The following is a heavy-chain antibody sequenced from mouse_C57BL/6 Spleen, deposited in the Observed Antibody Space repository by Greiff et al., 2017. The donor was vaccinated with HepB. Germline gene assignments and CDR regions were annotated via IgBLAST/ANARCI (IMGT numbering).Heavy chain of an antibody. J-gene: IGHJ3*01. Sequence: QVQLKESGAELVRPGASVKLSCKASGYTFTDYYINWVKQRPGQGLEWIARIYPGSGNTYYNEKFKGKATLTAEKSSSTAYMQLSSLTSEDSAVYFCARSREGFAYWGQGTLVTVSA. CDR1: GYTFTDYY. V-gene: IGHV1-76*01. CDR2: IYPGSGNT. CDR3: ARSREGFAY.